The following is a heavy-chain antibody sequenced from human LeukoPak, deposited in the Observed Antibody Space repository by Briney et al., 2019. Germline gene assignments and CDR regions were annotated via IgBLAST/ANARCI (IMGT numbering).Heavy chain of an antibody. Sequence: GESLKISCEGSGYNFTSHWIGWVRQMSGKGLEWMGILYPGDSDTRYSPSFQGQVTISADKSISTAYLQWSSLKASDTAMYYCARLGDLYGDYGIHDYWGQGTLVTVSS. CDR2: LYPGDSDT. CDR1: GYNFTSHW. V-gene: IGHV5-51*01. J-gene: IGHJ4*02. CDR3: ARLGDLYGDYGIHDY. D-gene: IGHD4-17*01.